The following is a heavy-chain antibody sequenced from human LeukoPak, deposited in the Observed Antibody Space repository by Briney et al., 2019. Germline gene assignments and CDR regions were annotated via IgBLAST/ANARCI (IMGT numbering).Heavy chain of an antibody. CDR1: GGSISSYY. J-gene: IGHJ4*02. V-gene: IGHV4-59*01. CDR3: ARGTGDELNYCFDY. Sequence: SETLSLTCTVSGGSISSYYWSWIRQPPGKGLEWIGYIYYSGSTNYNPSLKSRVTISVDTSKNQFSLKLSSVTAADTAVYYCARGTGDELNYCFDYWGQGTLVTVSS. CDR2: IYYSGST. D-gene: IGHD7-27*01.